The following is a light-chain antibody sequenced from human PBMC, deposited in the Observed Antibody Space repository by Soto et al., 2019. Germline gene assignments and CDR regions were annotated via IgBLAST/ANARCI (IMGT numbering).Light chain of an antibody. J-gene: IGLJ3*02. CDR3: ASFTTSRIWV. CDR1: SSDFGDDKY. Sequence: QSVLTQPASVSGSPGQSITMSCTGSSSDFGDDKYVSWYRQQPGKGPNLLIYGVSNRPSGVSNRFSGSKSGNTASLTISGLQVEEEADYFCASFTTSRIWVFGGGTKVTVL. CDR2: GVS. V-gene: IGLV2-14*01.